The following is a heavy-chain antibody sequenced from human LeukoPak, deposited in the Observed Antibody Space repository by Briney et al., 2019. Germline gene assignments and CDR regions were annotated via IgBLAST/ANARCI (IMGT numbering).Heavy chain of an antibody. J-gene: IGHJ5*02. CDR2: IWTSGIT. D-gene: IGHD1-14*01. Sequence: SETLSLTCTVSGGSISGHYWSWTRQSPGRGLEWIGNIWTSGITKYNPSLNSRVTILIDTSKSQVYLKVRSMTAADTAVYYCARQAQDGTDNYFDPWGQGTLVTFSS. CDR3: ARQAQDGTDNYFDP. V-gene: IGHV4-4*09. CDR1: GGSISGHY.